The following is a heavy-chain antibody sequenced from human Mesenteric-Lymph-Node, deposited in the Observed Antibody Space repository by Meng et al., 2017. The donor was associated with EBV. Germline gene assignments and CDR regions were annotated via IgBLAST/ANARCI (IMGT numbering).Heavy chain of an antibody. J-gene: IGHJ5*02. Sequence: EGSVVGSGGGLVQPGGSLRLSCAASGFTFSIYDMSWVRQAPGKGLEWVSTTSGGGDITYYADSVKGRFTISRDNSKNTLFLQMNSLKAEDTAVYYCANESFPWGQGTLVTVSS. CDR3: ANESFP. CDR2: TSGGGDIT. CDR1: GFTFSIYD. V-gene: IGHV3-23*04.